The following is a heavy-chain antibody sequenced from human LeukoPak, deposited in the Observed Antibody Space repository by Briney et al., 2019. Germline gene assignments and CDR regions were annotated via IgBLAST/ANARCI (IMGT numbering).Heavy chain of an antibody. D-gene: IGHD3-16*01. Sequence: GGSLRLSCAASGFTFSSYSMNWVRQAPGKGLEWVSYISSSSSTIYYADSVKGRFTISRDNAKNSLYLQKNSLRAEDTAVYYCARAPLGPPGYMDVWGKGTTVTVSS. V-gene: IGHV3-48*01. CDR3: ARAPLGPPGYMDV. CDR1: GFTFSSYS. CDR2: ISSSSSTI. J-gene: IGHJ6*03.